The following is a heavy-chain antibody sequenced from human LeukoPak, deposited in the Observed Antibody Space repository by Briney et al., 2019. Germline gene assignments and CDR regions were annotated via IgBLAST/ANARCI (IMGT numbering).Heavy chain of an antibody. J-gene: IGHJ5*02. D-gene: IGHD6-6*01. CDR3: ARETYPIILAARRENWFDP. CDR2: INPNSGGT. Sequence: ASVKVSCKASGYTFTGYYMHWVRQAPGQGLEWMGWINPNSGGTNYAQKFQGRVTMTRDKSIRTAYMELSRLTSDDTAVYYCARETYPIILAARRENWFDPWGQGTLVTVSS. CDR1: GYTFTGYY. V-gene: IGHV1-2*02.